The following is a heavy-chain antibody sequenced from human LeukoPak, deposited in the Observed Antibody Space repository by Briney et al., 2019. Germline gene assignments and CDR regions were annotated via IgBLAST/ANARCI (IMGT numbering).Heavy chain of an antibody. Sequence: PGRSLRLSCAASGFTFDDYAMHWVRQAPGKGLEWVSGISWNSGSIGYADCVKGRFTISRDNAKNSLYLQMNSLRAEDTALYYCAKADSDFWSGYVDYWGQGTLVTVSS. D-gene: IGHD3-3*01. CDR3: AKADSDFWSGYVDY. V-gene: IGHV3-9*01. J-gene: IGHJ4*02. CDR1: GFTFDDYA. CDR2: ISWNSGSI.